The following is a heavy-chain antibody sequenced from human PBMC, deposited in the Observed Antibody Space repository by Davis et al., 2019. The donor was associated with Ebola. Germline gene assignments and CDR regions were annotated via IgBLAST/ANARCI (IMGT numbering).Heavy chain of an antibody. V-gene: IGHV1-69*10. Sequence: SVKVSCKASGGTFSSYAISWVRQAPGQGLEWMGVINPSAGYTNYAQNFQGRVTITRDTSASTAYMELSSLRSEDTAVYYCALGGSGSYYFHYWGQGTLVTVSS. CDR3: ALGGSGSYYFHY. CDR1: GGTFSSYA. CDR2: INPSAGYT. D-gene: IGHD1-26*01. J-gene: IGHJ4*02.